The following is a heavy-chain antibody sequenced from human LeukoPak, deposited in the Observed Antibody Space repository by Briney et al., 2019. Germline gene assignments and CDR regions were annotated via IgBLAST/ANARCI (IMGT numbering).Heavy chain of an antibody. D-gene: IGHD3-10*01. CDR3: ARAPRGFGELLSTY. J-gene: IGHJ4*02. V-gene: IGHV1-69*04. CDR2: IIPILGIA. CDR1: GGTFSSYA. Sequence: SVKVSCKASGGTFSSYAISWVRQAPGQGLEWMGRIIPILGIANHAQKFQGRVTITADKSTSTAYMELSSLRSEDTAVYYCARAPRGFGELLSTYWGQGTLVTVSS.